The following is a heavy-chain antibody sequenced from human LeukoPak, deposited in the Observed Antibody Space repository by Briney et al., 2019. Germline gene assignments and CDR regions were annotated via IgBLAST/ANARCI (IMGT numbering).Heavy chain of an antibody. J-gene: IGHJ3*02. CDR2: ISSNGGST. CDR3: ARAGYCSSTSCSVYAFDI. Sequence: GGSLRLSCAASGFTFSSYAMHCVRQALGKGLEYVSDISSNGGSTYYANSVKGRFTISRDNSKNTLYLQMGSLRAEDVAVYYCARAGYCSSTSCSVYAFDIWGQGTMVTVSS. V-gene: IGHV3-64*01. D-gene: IGHD2-2*01. CDR1: GFTFSSYA.